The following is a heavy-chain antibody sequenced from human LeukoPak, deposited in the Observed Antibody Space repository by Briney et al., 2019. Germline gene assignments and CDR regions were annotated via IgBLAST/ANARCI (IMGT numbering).Heavy chain of an antibody. Sequence: ASVKVSCKASGYTFTGYYMHWVRQAPGQGLEWMGWINPNSGGTNYAQKLQGRVTMTTDTSTSTAYMELRSLRSDDTAVYYCARDFYDILTGYYDWVFDPWGQGTLVTVSS. J-gene: IGHJ5*02. CDR2: INPNSGGT. D-gene: IGHD3-9*01. CDR3: ARDFYDILTGYYDWVFDP. V-gene: IGHV1-2*02. CDR1: GYTFTGYY.